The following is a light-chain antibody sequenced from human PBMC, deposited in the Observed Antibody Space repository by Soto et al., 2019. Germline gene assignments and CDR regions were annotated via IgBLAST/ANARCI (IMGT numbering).Light chain of an antibody. J-gene: IGKJ5*01. CDR3: HSWA. CDR1: QNIRSR. CDR2: DAS. V-gene: IGKV1-5*01. Sequence: DIQITQSQYTMSASVGDRVNITCRASQNIRSRLAWFQQKPGKAPKLLIYDASSLESGVFSRFSGSGSETEFALAISRMQPDDFATYFCHSWAFGQGTRLEIK.